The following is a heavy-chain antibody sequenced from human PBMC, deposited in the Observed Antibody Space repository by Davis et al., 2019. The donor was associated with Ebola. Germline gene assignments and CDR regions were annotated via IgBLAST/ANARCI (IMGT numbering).Heavy chain of an antibody. CDR3: ARILGVRGVISWANWFDP. J-gene: IGHJ5*02. CDR2: IDYVRST. CDR1: SGSMSSTSSY. Sequence: MPSETLSLTCTVSSGSMSSTSSYWAWIRQPPGKGLEWIGNIDYVRSTQFNPSLRSRITLSLDTSKNHFALRLTSVTAADTAVYYCARILGVRGVISWANWFDPWGQGTLVTVSS. D-gene: IGHD3-10*01. V-gene: IGHV4-39*02.